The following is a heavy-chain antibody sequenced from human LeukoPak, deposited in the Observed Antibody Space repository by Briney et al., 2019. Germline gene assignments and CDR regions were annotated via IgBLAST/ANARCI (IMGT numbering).Heavy chain of an antibody. D-gene: IGHD2-2*01. J-gene: IGHJ4*02. CDR1: GFTFSDYY. V-gene: IGHV3-11*01. CDR3: ARVSRYCSSTSCYPSYDY. CDR2: ISSSGSTI. Sequence: GGSLRLSCAASGFTFSDYYMSWIRQAPGKGLEWVSYISSSGSTIYYADSVKGRFTISRDNAKNSLYLQMNSLRAEDTAVYYCARVSRYCSSTSCYPSYDYWGQGTLVTVSS.